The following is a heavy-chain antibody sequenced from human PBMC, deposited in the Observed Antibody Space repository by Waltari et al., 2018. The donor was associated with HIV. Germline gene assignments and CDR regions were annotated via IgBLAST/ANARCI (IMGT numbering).Heavy chain of an antibody. CDR3: ARDESGGDSGEYYFRY. CDR1: NGSISSYF. V-gene: IGHV4-59*13. D-gene: IGHD6-19*01. Sequence: QVQLQESGPGLVKPSETLSLTCTVSNGSISSYFWNWIRQPPGRGREWIGFIYYSGSANYNPSLKSRVTMSVDTSKNHFSLRLTSVTAADTAVYYCARDESGGDSGEYYFRYWGQGALVTVSS. CDR2: IYYSGSA. J-gene: IGHJ4*02.